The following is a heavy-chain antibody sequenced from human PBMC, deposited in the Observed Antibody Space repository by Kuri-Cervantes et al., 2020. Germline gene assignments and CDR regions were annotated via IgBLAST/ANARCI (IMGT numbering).Heavy chain of an antibody. V-gene: IGHV3-13*01. CDR2: IGTAGDT. CDR3: ASRTALDYYDSSGDAFDI. Sequence: GESLKISCAASGFTFSSYDMHWVRQATGKGLEWVSAIGTAGDTYYPGSVKGRFTISRENAKNSLYLQMNSLRAGDTAVYYCASRTALDYYDSSGDAFDIWGQGTMVTVSS. CDR1: GFTFSSYD. J-gene: IGHJ3*02. D-gene: IGHD3-22*01.